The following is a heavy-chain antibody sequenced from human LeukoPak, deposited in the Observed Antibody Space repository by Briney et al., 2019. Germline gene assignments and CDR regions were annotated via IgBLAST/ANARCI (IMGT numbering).Heavy chain of an antibody. CDR3: ARRSTVAGRGRFDH. J-gene: IGHJ5*02. Sequence: PSETLSLTCTVSGGSIRSTSYYWGWIRQPPGEGLEWLGSVHYSGSTYDNPSLKSRVTISVDTSKNQFSLKLISVTAADTAVYYCARRSTVAGRGRFDHWGQGTLVTVSS. CDR1: GGSIRSTSYY. D-gene: IGHD6-19*01. CDR2: VHYSGST. V-gene: IGHV4-39*01.